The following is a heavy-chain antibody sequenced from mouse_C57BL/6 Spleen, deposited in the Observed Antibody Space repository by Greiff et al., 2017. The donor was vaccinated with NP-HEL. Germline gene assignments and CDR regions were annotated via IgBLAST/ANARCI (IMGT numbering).Heavy chain of an antibody. J-gene: IGHJ4*01. CDR1: GFTFTDYY. V-gene: IGHV7-3*01. Sequence: EVKLMESGGGLVQPGGSLSLSCAASGFTFTDYYMSWVRQPPGKALEWLGFIRNKANGYTTEYSASVKGRFTISRDNSQSILYLQMNALRAEDSATYYCARFLWVAMDYWGQGTSVTVSS. CDR2: IRNKANGYTT. D-gene: IGHD6-1*01. CDR3: ARFLWVAMDY.